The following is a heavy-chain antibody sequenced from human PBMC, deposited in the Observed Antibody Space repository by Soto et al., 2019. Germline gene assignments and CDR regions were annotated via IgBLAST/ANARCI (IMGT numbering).Heavy chain of an antibody. CDR2: IYHSGST. D-gene: IGHD6-19*01. Sequence: QLQLQESGSGLVKPSQTLSLTCTVSGGSISSGGYSWSLIRQPPGKGLEWIGYIYHSGSTYYNPSLKSRVTISVDSSKNQFSLRLSSVTAADTAVYYCASAGGLGAVAADYWGQGTLVTVSS. CDR1: GGSISSGGYS. J-gene: IGHJ4*02. V-gene: IGHV4-30-2*01. CDR3: ASAGGLGAVAADY.